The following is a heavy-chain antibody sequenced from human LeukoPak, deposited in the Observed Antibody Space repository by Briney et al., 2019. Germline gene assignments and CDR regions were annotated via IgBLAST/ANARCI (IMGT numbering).Heavy chain of an antibody. V-gene: IGHV3-23*01. CDR3: AKDRSSGGYSYGSYDY. CDR1: GFTFSSYA. Sequence: GGSLRLSCAASGFTFSSYAMSWVRQAPGKGLEWVSAISGSGGSTYYADSVKGRFTISRDNSKNTLYLQMNSLRAEDTAVYYCAKDRSSGGYSYGSYDYWGQGTLVTVSS. CDR2: ISGSGGST. J-gene: IGHJ4*02. D-gene: IGHD5-18*01.